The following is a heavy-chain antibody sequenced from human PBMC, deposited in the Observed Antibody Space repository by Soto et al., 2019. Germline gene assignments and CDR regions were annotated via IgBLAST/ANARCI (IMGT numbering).Heavy chain of an antibody. CDR3: ARDGGRHSGGIDY. CDR2: IIPIFGTA. J-gene: IGHJ4*02. CDR1: GGTFSSYS. V-gene: IGHV1-69*01. D-gene: IGHD1-26*01. Sequence: QVQLVQSGAEVKKPGSSVKVSCKASGGTFSSYSINWVRQAPVKGLEWMGEIIPIFGTANYAQKFQGRVTITADESTSTAYMELSSLRSEDTAVYYCARDGGRHSGGIDYWGQGTLVTVSS.